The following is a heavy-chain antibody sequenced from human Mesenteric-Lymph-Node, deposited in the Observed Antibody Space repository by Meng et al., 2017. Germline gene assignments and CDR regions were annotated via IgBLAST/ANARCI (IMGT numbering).Heavy chain of an antibody. D-gene: IGHD3-22*01. V-gene: IGHV4-31*03. CDR2: IYYSGST. CDR3: ARDSSSSAYSPFDY. J-gene: IGHJ4*02. CDR1: GGSISSGCYY. Sequence: QGPLQESGPGLVKPSQTLSLTCTVSGGSISSGCYYWSWIRQHPGKGLEWIGYIYYSGSTYYNPSLKSRVTISVDTSKNQFSLKLSSVTPEDTAVYYCARDSSSSAYSPFDYWGQGTLVTVSS.